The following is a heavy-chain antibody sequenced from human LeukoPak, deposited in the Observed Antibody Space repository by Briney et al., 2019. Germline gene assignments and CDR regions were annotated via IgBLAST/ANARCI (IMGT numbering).Heavy chain of an antibody. V-gene: IGHV3-74*01. J-gene: IGHJ4*02. CDR3: ARGGYSSSWSQGDY. D-gene: IGHD6-13*01. Sequence: GGSLRLSCAASRFTFSSYWLHWVRQVPGKGLVWVSRINTDGTSTSFADSVKGRFTISRDNAKNTLYLQMNSLRAEDTAVYYCARGGYSSSWSQGDYWGQGTLVTVSS. CDR1: RFTFSSYW. CDR2: INTDGTST.